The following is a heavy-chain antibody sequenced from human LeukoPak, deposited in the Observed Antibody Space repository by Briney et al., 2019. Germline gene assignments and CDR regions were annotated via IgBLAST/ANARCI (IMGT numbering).Heavy chain of an antibody. Sequence: PLGCLRLSCAAPGFTFTNVRMSWVRHAPREGLEWGGRIISKTDGGTADYAAPVKGRFTISRDDSQNTLYLQMNSLTTEDTAVYYCATGILETRDYWGQGTLVTVSS. CDR3: ATGILETRDY. CDR2: IISKTDGGTA. V-gene: IGHV3-15*01. J-gene: IGHJ4*02. CDR1: GFTFTNVR.